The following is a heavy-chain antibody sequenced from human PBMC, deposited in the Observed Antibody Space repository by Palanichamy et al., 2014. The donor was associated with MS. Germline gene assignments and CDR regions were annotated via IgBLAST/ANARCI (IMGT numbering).Heavy chain of an antibody. CDR1: GFTFSSYA. J-gene: IGHJ4*02. V-gene: IGHV3-23*04. Sequence: EVQLEEVVGEAWNSLGVPETLLCSSGFTFSSYAMSWVRQAPGKGLEWVSAISVSGDSTYYADSVKGRFTISRDNSKNTVYLQMNSLRIEDTAVYYCAKGPTRRLDYWGQGTLVTVSS. CDR3: AKGPTRRLDY. CDR2: ISVSGDST.